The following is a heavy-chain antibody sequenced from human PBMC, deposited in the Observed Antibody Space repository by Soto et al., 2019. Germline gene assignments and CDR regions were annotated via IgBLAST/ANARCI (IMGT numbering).Heavy chain of an antibody. CDR2: IIPIFGTA. V-gene: IGHV1-69*01. Sequence: QVQLVQSGAEVKKPGSSVKVSCKASGGTFSSYAISWVRQAPGQGLEWMGGIIPIFGTANYAQKFQGRVTITADESTSTAYMELSSLRSEDTAVYYCARDKGYCSSTSCSYGMDVWGQGTTVTVSS. J-gene: IGHJ6*02. D-gene: IGHD2-2*01. CDR1: GGTFSSYA. CDR3: ARDKGYCSSTSCSYGMDV.